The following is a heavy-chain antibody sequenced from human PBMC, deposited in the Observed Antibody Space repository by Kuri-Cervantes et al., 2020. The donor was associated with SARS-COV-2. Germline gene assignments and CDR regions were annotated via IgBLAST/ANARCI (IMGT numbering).Heavy chain of an antibody. J-gene: IGHJ4*02. CDR1: GGPISSGDYY. V-gene: IGHV4-30-4*08. CDR3: ARHGSSWAYYFDY. CDR2: IYYSGST. D-gene: IGHD6-13*01. Sequence: SETLSLTCTVSGGPISSGDYYWSWIRQPPGKGLEWIGYIYYSGSTYYNPSLKSRVTIPVDTSKNQFSLKLSSVTAADTAVYYCARHGSSWAYYFDYWGQGTLVTVSS.